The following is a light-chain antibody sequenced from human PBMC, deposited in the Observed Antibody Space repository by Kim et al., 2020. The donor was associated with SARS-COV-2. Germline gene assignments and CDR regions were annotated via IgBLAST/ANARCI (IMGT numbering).Light chain of an antibody. CDR3: QQSYITPCT. Sequence: DIQMTQSPSSLSASVGDRVTITCRTSQSISSHLNWYQQKPGRAPKLLISAASTLQGGVPSRFSGSGSETDFTLTISSLQPENFATYFCQQSYITPCTFGPGTKVGIK. CDR1: QSISSH. V-gene: IGKV1-39*01. J-gene: IGKJ3*01. CDR2: AAS.